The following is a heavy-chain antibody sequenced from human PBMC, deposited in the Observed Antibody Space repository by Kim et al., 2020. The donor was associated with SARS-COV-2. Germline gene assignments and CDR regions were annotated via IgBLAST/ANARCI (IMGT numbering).Heavy chain of an antibody. CDR2: MNPNSGNT. V-gene: IGHV1-8*01. Sequence: ASVKVSCKASGYTFTSYDINWVRQATGQGLEWMGWMNPNSGNTVYAQKFQGRVTMTRNTSISTAYMELSSLRSEDTAVYYCARALERITIFGVVIENPNWFDPWGQGSLVTVSS. J-gene: IGHJ5*02. D-gene: IGHD3-3*01. CDR3: ARALERITIFGVVIENPNWFDP. CDR1: GYTFTSYD.